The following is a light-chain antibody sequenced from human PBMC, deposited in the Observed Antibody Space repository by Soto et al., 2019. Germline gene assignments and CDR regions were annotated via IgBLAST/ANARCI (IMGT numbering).Light chain of an antibody. CDR1: SSDVGSYNL. V-gene: IGLV2-23*01. J-gene: IGLJ2*01. Sequence: QSALTQPASVSGSPGQSITISCTGTSSDVGSYNLVSWYQQHTGKAPKLMIYEGSKRPSGVSNRFSGSKSGNTASLTISGLQAEDEADYYCCSYAGSSTLGGVFGGGTKLTVL. CDR2: EGS. CDR3: CSYAGSSTLGGV.